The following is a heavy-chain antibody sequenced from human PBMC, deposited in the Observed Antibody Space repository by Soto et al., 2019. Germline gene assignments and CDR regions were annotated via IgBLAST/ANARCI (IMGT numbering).Heavy chain of an antibody. CDR2: LGGSNSDT. CDR3: AKDRVDHNSVWDPFDI. Sequence: EEQLLQSGGGLVQPGGSLRLSCAASGFTFSDYAMSWVRQAPGKGLEWVSALGGSNSDTHYAASVEGWFTVSRDNSKSTLFLQMNSLRVEDTAIYYCAKDRVDHNSVWDPFDIWGQGTLVTVSS. CDR1: GFTFSDYA. J-gene: IGHJ3*02. D-gene: IGHD2-15*01. V-gene: IGHV3-23*01.